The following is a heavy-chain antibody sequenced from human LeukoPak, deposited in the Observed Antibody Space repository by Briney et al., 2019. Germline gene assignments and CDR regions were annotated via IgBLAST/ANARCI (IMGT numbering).Heavy chain of an antibody. CDR1: GFSFSSYW. Sequence: GGSLRLSCAASGFSFSSYWMGWVRQAPGKGLEWVANIKQDGSETFYVDFVRGRFTISRDIAENSLYLQMSSLRAEDTAVYYCVREIKLDYNNFPTHFYSWGQGTLVTVSS. J-gene: IGHJ4*02. D-gene: IGHD4-11*01. CDR2: IKQDGSET. V-gene: IGHV3-7*01. CDR3: VREIKLDYNNFPTHFYS.